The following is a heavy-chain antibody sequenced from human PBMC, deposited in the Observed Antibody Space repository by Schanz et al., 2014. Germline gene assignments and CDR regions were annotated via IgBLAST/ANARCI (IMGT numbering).Heavy chain of an antibody. CDR2: IWYDENNK. CDR3: AKGMGYCSGGTCYDYYYYGVDV. CDR1: GFTFSSYG. J-gene: IGHJ6*02. D-gene: IGHD2-15*01. V-gene: IGHV3-33*06. Sequence: QVQLVESGGGVVQFGRSLRLSCVASGFTFSSYGMHWVRQAPGKGLEWVAVIWYDENNKYYADSVKGRFTMSRDNSKNTLYLQMNTLRAEDTAVYYCAKGMGYCSGGTCYDYYYYGVDVWGQGTTVTVSS.